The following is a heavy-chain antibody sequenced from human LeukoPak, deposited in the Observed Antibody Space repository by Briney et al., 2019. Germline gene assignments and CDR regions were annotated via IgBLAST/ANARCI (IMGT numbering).Heavy chain of an antibody. CDR3: ARRTASYYYMGV. V-gene: IGHV4-39*01. D-gene: IGHD5-18*01. Sequence: TSETLSLTCTVSGGSISSSSYYWGWIRQPPGKGLEWIGSIYYSGSTYYNPSLKSRVTISVDTSKNQFSLKLSSVTAADTAVYYCARRTASYYYMGVWDKGTTVTVSS. J-gene: IGHJ6*03. CDR2: IYYSGST. CDR1: GGSISSSSYY.